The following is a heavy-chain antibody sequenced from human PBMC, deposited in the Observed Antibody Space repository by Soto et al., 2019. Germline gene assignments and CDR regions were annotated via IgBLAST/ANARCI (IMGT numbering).Heavy chain of an antibody. J-gene: IGHJ6*02. CDR3: ARSRAYYDFWSGLRGPLDYGMDV. V-gene: IGHV4-59*01. CDR2: IYYSGST. Sequence: SETLSLTCTVSGGSISSYYWGWIRQPPGKGLEWIGYIYYSGSTNYNPSLKSRVTISVDTSKTQFSLKLSSVTAADTAVYYCARSRAYYDFWSGLRGPLDYGMDVWGQGTTVTVSS. CDR1: GGSISSYY. D-gene: IGHD3-3*01.